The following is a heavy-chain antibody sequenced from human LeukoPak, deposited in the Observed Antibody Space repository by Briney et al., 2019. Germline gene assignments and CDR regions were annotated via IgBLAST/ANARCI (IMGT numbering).Heavy chain of an antibody. Sequence: GGSLRLSCVASGLTVNSNYMSWVRQAPGKGLEWVSIIYSDGATYYSDSVKGRFTISRDISKNTLHLQMDSLRAEDTALYYCAGAIPRMITWGQGTLVGVS. D-gene: IGHD2-15*01. CDR2: IYSDGAT. CDR1: GLTVNSNY. CDR3: AGAIPRMIT. J-gene: IGHJ5*02. V-gene: IGHV3-53*01.